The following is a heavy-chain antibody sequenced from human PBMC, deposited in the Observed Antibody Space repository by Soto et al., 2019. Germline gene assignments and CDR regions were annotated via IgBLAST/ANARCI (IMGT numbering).Heavy chain of an antibody. CDR1: GGSISSSSYY. CDR2: VYYGGGT. J-gene: IGHJ6*02. D-gene: IGHD3-22*01. V-gene: IGHV4-39*01. CDR3: AGGDYYHSSGYYFYYYTMDV. Sequence: PSETLSLTCTVSGGSISSSSYYWGWIRQPPGKGLEWIGNVYYGGGTYYNPSLKSRVTISVETSKSQLSLKLSSVTAADTAVYYCAGGDYYHSSGYYFYYYTMDVWGQGTTVTVSS.